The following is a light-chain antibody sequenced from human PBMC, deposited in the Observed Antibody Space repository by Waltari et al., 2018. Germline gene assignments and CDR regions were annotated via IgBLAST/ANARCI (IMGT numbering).Light chain of an antibody. CDR1: GSNIGSNY. Sequence: QSVLTPPPSASGTPGQRVTISCSGRGSNIGSNYVYWYQQLPGTAPKLLIYRNNQRPSGVPDRFSGSKSGTSASLAISGLRSEDEADYYCAAWDDSLSVLFGGGTKLTVL. J-gene: IGLJ2*01. CDR2: RNN. V-gene: IGLV1-47*01. CDR3: AAWDDSLSVL.